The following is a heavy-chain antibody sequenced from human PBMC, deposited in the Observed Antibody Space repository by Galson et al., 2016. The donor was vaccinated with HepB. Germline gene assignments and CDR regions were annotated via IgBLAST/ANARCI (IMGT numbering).Heavy chain of an antibody. CDR1: GFTFRRND. CDR3: AKNRGIFES. Sequence: SLRLSCAASGFTFRRNDMSWVRQAPGKGLEWVSTIYASSGKTDYADSVKGRFTISRDVSKSTLSLQMNSMRAEDTAFSYCAKNRGIFESWGQGILVTVPS. J-gene: IGHJ4*02. D-gene: IGHD3-10*01. CDR2: IYASSGKT. V-gene: IGHV3-23*01.